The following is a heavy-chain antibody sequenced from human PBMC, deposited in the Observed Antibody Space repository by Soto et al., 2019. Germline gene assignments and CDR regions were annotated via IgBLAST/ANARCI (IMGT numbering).Heavy chain of an antibody. J-gene: IGHJ5*02. CDR3: ARAGAKQWLVRWWFDP. D-gene: IGHD6-19*01. V-gene: IGHV5-51*01. CDR1: GYSFTSYW. Sequence: GESLKISCKGSGYSFTSYWIGWVRQMPGKGLEWMGIIYPGDSDTRYSPSFQGQVTISADKSISTAYLQWSSLKASDTAMYYCARAGAKQWLVRWWFDPWGQGTLVTVSS. CDR2: IYPGDSDT.